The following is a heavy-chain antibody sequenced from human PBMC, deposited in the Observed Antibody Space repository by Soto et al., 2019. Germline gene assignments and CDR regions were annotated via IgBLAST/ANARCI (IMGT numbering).Heavy chain of an antibody. J-gene: IGHJ4*01. D-gene: IGHD3-16*01. CDR3: ASGVPH. CDR1: GGSISSGGYY. CDR2: ISYRGST. Sequence: QVQLQESGPGLVQPSQTLSLTCTVSGGSISSGGYYWSWIRQHPGTGLEWNGHISYRGSTYCNTSLRSRVTISVDTSGYKFSRIVNSVPAAATAVYYCASGVPHWGKGTLVPASS. V-gene: IGHV4-31*03.